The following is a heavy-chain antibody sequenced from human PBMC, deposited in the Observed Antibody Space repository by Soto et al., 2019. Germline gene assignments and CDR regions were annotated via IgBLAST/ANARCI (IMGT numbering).Heavy chain of an antibody. CDR1: GFTFSSYA. CDR2: ISGSGGST. D-gene: IGHD3-22*01. Sequence: PGGSLRLSCAASGFTFSSYAMSWVRQAPGKGLEWVSAISGSGGSTYYADSVKGRFTISRDNSKNTLYLQMNSLRAEDTAVYYCAKVYYDSSGYYYRYYFDYWGQGTLVTVSS. J-gene: IGHJ4*02. CDR3: AKVYYDSSGYYYRYYFDY. V-gene: IGHV3-23*01.